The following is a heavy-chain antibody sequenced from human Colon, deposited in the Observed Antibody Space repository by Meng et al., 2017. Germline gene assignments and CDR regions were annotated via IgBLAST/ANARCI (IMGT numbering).Heavy chain of an antibody. CDR3: ARASSPSVAGASYDY. J-gene: IGHJ4*02. D-gene: IGHD6-19*01. CDR2: IIPKTNST. CDR1: ETIFTDYF. Sequence: QFGAEAKTPGPSARIPCNSSETIFTDYFIHWVRQAPGQGFEWMGRIIPKTNSTLYAQNFQGRVTLTGDTSIGTAYMDLSSLTPDDTAVYYCARASSPSVAGASYDYWGQGTLVTVSS. V-gene: IGHV1-2*06.